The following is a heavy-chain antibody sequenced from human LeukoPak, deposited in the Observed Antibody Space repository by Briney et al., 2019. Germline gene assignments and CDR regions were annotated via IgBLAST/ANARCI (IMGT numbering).Heavy chain of an antibody. J-gene: IGHJ4*02. CDR1: GFTVITDH. Sequence: PGGSLRHSCAAFGFTVITDHMSWARQAPGMGLEWVTVMDNGGNDHYVDSVKGRFTISRDNSKNTLYLQMNSLRVEDTAMYYCAVGHSSGMIHYWGQGTLATVSS. CDR3: AVGHSSGMIHY. D-gene: IGHD3-22*01. CDR2: MDNGGND. V-gene: IGHV3-53*01.